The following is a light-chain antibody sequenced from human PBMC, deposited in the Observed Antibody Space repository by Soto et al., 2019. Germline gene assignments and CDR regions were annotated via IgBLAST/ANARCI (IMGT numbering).Light chain of an antibody. CDR1: QSVSSN. Sequence: EIVMTQSPATLSVSPGERATLSCRASQSVSSNLAWYQQKPGQAPRLLIYGASTRATGIPARFSGXXXXXXXXXXXSSLQSEDFAVYYCQQYNNWPPPLTFGGGTKVEIK. CDR2: GAS. J-gene: IGKJ4*01. V-gene: IGKV3D-15*01. CDR3: QQYNNWPPPLT.